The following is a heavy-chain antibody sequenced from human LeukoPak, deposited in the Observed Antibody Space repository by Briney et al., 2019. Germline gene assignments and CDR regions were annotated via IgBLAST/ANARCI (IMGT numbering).Heavy chain of an antibody. V-gene: IGHV4-39*01. CDR2: IYYSGST. J-gene: IGHJ6*02. CDR3: ARGPLYCSGGSCYRTYYYYGMDV. CDR1: GGSISSSSYY. D-gene: IGHD2-15*01. Sequence: SETLSLTCTVSGGSISSSSYYWGWIRQPPGKGLEWIGSIYYSGSTYYNPSLKSRVTISVDTSKNQFSLKLSSVTAADTAVYYCARGPLYCSGGSCYRTYYYYGMDVWGQGTTVTVSS.